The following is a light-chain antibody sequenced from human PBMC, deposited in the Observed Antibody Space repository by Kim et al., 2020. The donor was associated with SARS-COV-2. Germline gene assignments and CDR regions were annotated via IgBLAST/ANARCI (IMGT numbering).Light chain of an antibody. CDR1: QSGSTSD. V-gene: IGKV3-20*01. CDR3: QQHGSAPWT. CDR2: GAS. J-gene: IGKJ1*01. Sequence: PAERATPACRASQSGSTSDIAWYQQKPCQAPTLLIYGASRRATGIAARFSGSGSGTDVTLTISRLEPDDFAVYHCQQHGSAPWTFGQGTKVEIK.